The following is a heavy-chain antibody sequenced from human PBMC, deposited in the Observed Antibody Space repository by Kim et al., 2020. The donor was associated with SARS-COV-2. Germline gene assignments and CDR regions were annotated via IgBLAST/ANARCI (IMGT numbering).Heavy chain of an antibody. CDR2: IRSKANSYAT. J-gene: IGHJ3*02. CDR1: GFTFSDSA. Sequence: GGSLRLSCAASGFTFSDSAMYWVCQASGKGLEWVGRIRSKANSYATAYDVSVKGRFIISRDDSKNTAYLQMNSLKTEDTAIYYCTRVPPYSNSWWDAFD. CDR3: TRVPPYSNSWWDAFD. V-gene: IGHV3-73*01. D-gene: IGHD6-13*01.